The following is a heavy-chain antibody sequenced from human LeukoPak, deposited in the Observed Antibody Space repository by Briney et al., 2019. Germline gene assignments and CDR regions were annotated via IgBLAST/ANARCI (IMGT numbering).Heavy chain of an antibody. D-gene: IGHD1-26*01. V-gene: IGHV1-2*06. Sequence: ASVKVSSKASGYTFTGYWHWVRQAPGQGLEWMGHINPNRGGTDYAQNVQSRVTMTRDTSISTAYMELSSLSSDDTAVYYFARFLSGSHDAFDIWGQGTMVTVSS. CDR1: GYTFTGYW. J-gene: IGHJ3*02. CDR3: ARFLSGSHDAFDI. CDR2: INPNRGGT.